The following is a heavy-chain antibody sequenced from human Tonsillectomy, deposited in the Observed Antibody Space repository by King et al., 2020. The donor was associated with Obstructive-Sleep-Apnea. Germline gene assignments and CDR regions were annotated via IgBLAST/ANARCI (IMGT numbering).Heavy chain of an antibody. D-gene: IGHD3-22*01. J-gene: IGHJ4*02. CDR1: GYSISSGYY. Sequence: HVQLQESGPGLVKPSETLSLTCTVSGYSISSGYYWGWIRQHPGKGLEWIGSIYHSGRTYYNPSLKSRVTISVDTSKNQFSLKLSSVTAADTAVYYCARRTYYYDSSGYSEFSPFDYWGQGTLVTVSS. CDR2: IYHSGRT. V-gene: IGHV4-38-2*02. CDR3: ARRTYYYDSSGYSEFSPFDY.